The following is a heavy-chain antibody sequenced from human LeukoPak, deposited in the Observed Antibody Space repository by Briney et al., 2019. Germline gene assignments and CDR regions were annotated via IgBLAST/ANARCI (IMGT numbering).Heavy chain of an antibody. D-gene: IGHD3-22*01. CDR1: GFTFSSYW. Sequence: PGGSLRLSCAASGFTFSSYWMHWVRQAPGKGLVWVSRINSDGSSTSYADSVKGRFTISRDNAKNSLYLQMNSLRAEDTAVYYCARGSITMIGQKSLPTHVGDIVFDYWGQGTLVTVSS. J-gene: IGHJ4*02. V-gene: IGHV3-74*01. CDR3: ARGSITMIGQKSLPTHVGDIVFDY. CDR2: INSDGSST.